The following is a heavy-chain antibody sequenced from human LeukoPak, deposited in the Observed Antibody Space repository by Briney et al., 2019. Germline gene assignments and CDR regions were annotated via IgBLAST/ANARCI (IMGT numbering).Heavy chain of an antibody. CDR1: GFTFSSYS. Sequence: GGSLRLSCAASGFTFSSYSMNWVRQAPGKGLEWVSSISSSSSYIYYADSVKGRFTISRDNAKNSLYLQMNSLRAEDTAVYYCARGGLYYDSSGYPPGYWGQGTLVTVSS. CDR2: ISSSSSYI. D-gene: IGHD3-22*01. V-gene: IGHV3-21*01. CDR3: ARGGLYYDSSGYPPGY. J-gene: IGHJ4*02.